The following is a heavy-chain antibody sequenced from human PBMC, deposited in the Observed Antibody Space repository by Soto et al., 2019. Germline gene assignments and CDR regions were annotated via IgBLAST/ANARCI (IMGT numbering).Heavy chain of an antibody. CDR2: IYHSGST. J-gene: IGHJ5*02. V-gene: IGHV4-30-2*01. CDR3: ARVPDR. CDR1: GGSISSGGYS. D-gene: IGHD2-2*01. Sequence: PSETLSLTCAVSGGSISSGGYSWSWIRQPPGNGLEWIGYIYHSGSTYYNPSLKSRVTISVDRSKNQFSLKLSSVTAADTAVYYCARVPDRWGQGTLVTVSS.